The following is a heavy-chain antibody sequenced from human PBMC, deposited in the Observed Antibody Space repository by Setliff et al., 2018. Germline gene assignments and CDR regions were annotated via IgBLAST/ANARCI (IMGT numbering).Heavy chain of an antibody. CDR1: GYSFPSYG. V-gene: IGHV1-2*06. D-gene: IGHD7-27*01. J-gene: IGHJ3*02. Sequence: ASVKVSCKASGYSFPSYGISWVRQAPGQGLEWMGRINPNSGGTNYAQKFQGRVTMTRDTSISTAYMELSRLRSDDTAMYYCAREPLWGSHDAFDIWGQGTMVTVSS. CDR3: AREPLWGSHDAFDI. CDR2: INPNSGGT.